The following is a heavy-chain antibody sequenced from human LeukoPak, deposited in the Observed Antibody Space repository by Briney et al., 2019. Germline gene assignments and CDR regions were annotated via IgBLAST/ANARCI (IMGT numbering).Heavy chain of an antibody. D-gene: IGHD3-3*01. CDR3: ARGEYYDFWSGYFLFDY. V-gene: IGHV3-30*01. Sequence: PGRSLRLSCAASGFTFSSYAMHWVRQAPGKGLKWVAFIRYDGSNKYYADSVKGRFTISRDNSKNTLHLQMNSLRAEDTAVYYCARGEYYDFWSGYFLFDYWGQGTLVTVSS. CDR2: IRYDGSNK. CDR1: GFTFSSYA. J-gene: IGHJ4*02.